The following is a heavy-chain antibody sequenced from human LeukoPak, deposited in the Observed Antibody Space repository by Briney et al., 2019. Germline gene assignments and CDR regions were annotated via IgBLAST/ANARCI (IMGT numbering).Heavy chain of an antibody. CDR2: LNGDGSEK. V-gene: IGHV3-7*01. CDR1: GFTFGNFW. D-gene: IGHD3-22*01. J-gene: IGHJ4*02. CDR3: ARDRALHDSRRGYYYTEDDY. Sequence: PGGSLRLSFAASGFTFGNFWMSWVRQAPGKGLEWVANLNGDGSEKYYLDSVRGRFTISRDNARNSLFLQMNSLRADDTAVYYCARDRALHDSRRGYYYTEDDYWGQGTLVTVSS.